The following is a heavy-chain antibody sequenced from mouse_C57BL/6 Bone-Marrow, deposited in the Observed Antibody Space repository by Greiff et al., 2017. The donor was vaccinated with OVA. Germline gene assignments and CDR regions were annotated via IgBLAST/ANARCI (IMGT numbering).Heavy chain of an antibody. CDR1: GFSFNTYA. J-gene: IGHJ3*01. D-gene: IGHD3-1*01. CDR2: IRSKSNNYAT. V-gene: IGHV10-1*01. Sequence: EVKLMESGGGLVQPKGSLKLSCAASGFSFNTYAMNWVRQAPGKGLEWVARIRSKSNNYATYYADSVKDRFIISRDDSESMLYLQMNNLKTEDTAMYYCVTGPWFAYWGQGTLVTVSA. CDR3: VTGPWFAY.